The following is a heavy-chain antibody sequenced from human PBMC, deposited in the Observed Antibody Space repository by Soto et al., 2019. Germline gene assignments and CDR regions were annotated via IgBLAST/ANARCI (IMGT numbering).Heavy chain of an antibody. CDR2: ISYDGSNK. CDR1: GFTFSSYA. J-gene: IGHJ4*02. Sequence: QVQLVESGGGVVQPGRSLRLSCAASGFTFSSYAMHWVRQAPGKGLEWVAVISYDGSNKYYADSVKGRFTISRDNSKNPLYLKRTSLGVEERVVYYWGRDLREGGVTNFNSWGRGTRVT. V-gene: IGHV3-30-3*01. D-gene: IGHD3-16*01. CDR3: GRDLREGGVTNFNS.